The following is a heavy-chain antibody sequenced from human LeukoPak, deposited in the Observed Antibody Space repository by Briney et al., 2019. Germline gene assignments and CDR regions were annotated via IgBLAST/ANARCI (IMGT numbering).Heavy chain of an antibody. V-gene: IGHV4-39*01. CDR1: GGSIGRSSYY. J-gene: IGHJ4*02. Sequence: PSETLSLTCTGSGGSIGRSSYYWVWIRQPPGKGLEWIGSIYYSGTAYNNPSLKSRVIISIDPSNNQFSLKVASVTAADTAVYFCARSGLGAGTHSFDYWGQGNVVTVSS. D-gene: IGHD3-16*01. CDR2: IYYSGTA. CDR3: ARSGLGAGTHSFDY.